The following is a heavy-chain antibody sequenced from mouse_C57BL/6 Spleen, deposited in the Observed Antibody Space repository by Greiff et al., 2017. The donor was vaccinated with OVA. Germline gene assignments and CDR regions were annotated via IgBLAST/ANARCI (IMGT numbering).Heavy chain of an antibody. CDR1: GYTFTSYW. CDR3: ARFDGSSSYWYFDV. Sequence: VKLQQPGAELVKPGASVKLSCKASGYTFTSYWMHWVKQRPGRGLEWIGRIDPNSGGTKYNEKFKSKATLTVDKPSSTAYMQRSSLTSEDSAVYYCARFDGSSSYWYFDVWGTGTTVTVSS. D-gene: IGHD1-1*01. CDR2: IDPNSGGT. J-gene: IGHJ1*03. V-gene: IGHV1-72*01.